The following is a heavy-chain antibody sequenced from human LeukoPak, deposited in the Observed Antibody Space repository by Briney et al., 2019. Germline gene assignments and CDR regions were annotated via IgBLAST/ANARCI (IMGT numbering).Heavy chain of an antibody. CDR3: ARHAIDGSGYYLDYFDY. D-gene: IGHD3-22*01. Sequence: SETLSLTCTVSGGSISSRSYYWGWIRQPPGKGLEWIGYIYYSGSTYYNPSLKSRVTISVDTSKNQCSLKLSSVTAADTAVFYCARHAIDGSGYYLDYFDYWGQGTLVTVSS. V-gene: IGHV4-39*01. CDR1: GGSISSRSYY. CDR2: IYYSGST. J-gene: IGHJ4*02.